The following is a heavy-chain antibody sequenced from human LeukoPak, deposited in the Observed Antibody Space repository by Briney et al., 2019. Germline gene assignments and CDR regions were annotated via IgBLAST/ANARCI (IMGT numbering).Heavy chain of an antibody. D-gene: IGHD2-15*01. V-gene: IGHV3-7*03. Sequence: GGSLRLSCAASGFTFSSYWKSWVRQAPGKGLEWVANIKQDGSEKYYVDSVKGRFTISRDNAKNSLYLQMNSLRAEDTAVYYCAREVVSIPSYFESWGQGTRVTVSS. CDR1: GFTFSSYW. CDR3: AREVVSIPSYFES. J-gene: IGHJ4*02. CDR2: IKQDGSEK.